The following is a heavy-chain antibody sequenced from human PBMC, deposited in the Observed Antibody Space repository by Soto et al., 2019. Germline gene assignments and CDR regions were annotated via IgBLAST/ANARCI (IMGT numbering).Heavy chain of an antibody. CDR3: ARDGMLRGVRKYYGLDV. D-gene: IGHD3-10*01. CDR2: IIPLFNTP. V-gene: IGHV1-69*01. Sequence: QVQLVQSGAEVKRPGSSVKVSCKTTSGGSFTSSTFAWVRQAPGQGLEWMGGIIPLFNTPLHAQKFKGRVTITADDFKSTVSLELGGLTSEDTGIYFCARDGMLRGVRKYYGLDVWGQGTTVTVSS. CDR1: GGSFTSST. J-gene: IGHJ6*02.